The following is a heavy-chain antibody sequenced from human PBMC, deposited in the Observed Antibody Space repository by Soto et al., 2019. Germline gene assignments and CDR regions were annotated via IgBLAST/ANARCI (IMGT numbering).Heavy chain of an antibody. J-gene: IGHJ4*02. CDR3: AKEPLERRFGLDY. CDR1: GFTFSSYA. Sequence: PGGSLRLSCAASGFTFSSYAMSWVRQAPGKGLEWVSAISGSGAGTYYADSVKGRFTISRDNSKNTLYLQMNSLRAEDTALYHCAKEPLERRFGLDYWGQGLLVTVSS. CDR2: ISGSGAGT. V-gene: IGHV3-23*01. D-gene: IGHD1-1*01.